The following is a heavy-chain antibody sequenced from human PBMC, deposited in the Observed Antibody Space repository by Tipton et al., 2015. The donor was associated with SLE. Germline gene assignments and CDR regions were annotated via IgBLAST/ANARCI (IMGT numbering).Heavy chain of an antibody. D-gene: IGHD3-10*01. Sequence: SLRLSCAASGFTFSSYAMHWVRQAPGKGLEWVAAISYDGSNKYYADSVKGRFTISRDNSKNTLYLQMNSLRAEDTAVYYCAKAPELMVQGVPFDYWGQGTLVTVSS. J-gene: IGHJ4*02. V-gene: IGHV3-30*04. CDR1: GFTFSSYA. CDR2: ISYDGSNK. CDR3: AKAPELMVQGVPFDY.